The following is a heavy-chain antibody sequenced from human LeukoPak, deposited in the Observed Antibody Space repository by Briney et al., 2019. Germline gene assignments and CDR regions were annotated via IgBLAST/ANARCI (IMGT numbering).Heavy chain of an antibody. CDR2: INPNSGGT. D-gene: IGHD3-9*01. CDR1: GYTFTSYG. J-gene: IGHJ4*02. V-gene: IGHV1-2*02. Sequence: ASVKVSCKASGYTFTSYGISWVRQAPGQGLEWMGWINPNSGGTNYAQKFQGRVTMTRDTSISTAYMELSRLRSDDTAVYYCARWHYDILTGYFDYWGQGTLVTVSS. CDR3: ARWHYDILTGYFDY.